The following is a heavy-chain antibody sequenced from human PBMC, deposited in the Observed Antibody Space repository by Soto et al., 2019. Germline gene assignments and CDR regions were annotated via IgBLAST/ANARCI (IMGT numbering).Heavy chain of an antibody. CDR1: GSIFSSYG. CDR2: TSYDGRNN. CDR3: ARDFLRSLMDSSGYYSYYFDY. V-gene: IGHV3-30*03. J-gene: IGHJ4*02. Sequence: GGSLRLSCAASGSIFSSYGMHWVRQAPGKGLEWVAVTSYDGRNNNYADSVRGRFTISRDNSKNTLYLQMNSLRAGDTAVYYCARDFLRSLMDSSGYYSYYFDYWGQGTLVTVSS. D-gene: IGHD3-22*01.